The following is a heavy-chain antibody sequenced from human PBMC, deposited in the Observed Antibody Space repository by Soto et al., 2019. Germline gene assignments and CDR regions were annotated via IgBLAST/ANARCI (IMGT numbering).Heavy chain of an antibody. J-gene: IGHJ2*01. D-gene: IGHD3-9*01. V-gene: IGHV3-23*01. CDR3: TKVLRYFDWDWYFDL. CDR2: IKGIGGTT. CDR1: GFTFSNFA. Sequence: EVQLLESGGDLVRPGGSLRLSCAASGFTFSNFAMSWVRQAPGKGLEWVSSIKGIGGTTYYADSVKGRFTISRDNSKNTLYLQMNYLRAEDAAVYYCTKVLRYFDWDWYFDLWGRGTLVTVSS.